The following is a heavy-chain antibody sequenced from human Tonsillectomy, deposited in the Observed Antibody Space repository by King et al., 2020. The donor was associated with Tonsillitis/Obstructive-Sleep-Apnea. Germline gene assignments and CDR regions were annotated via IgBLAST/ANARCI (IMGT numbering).Heavy chain of an antibody. CDR1: GYTFTNYY. D-gene: IGHD2-2*01. Sequence: QLVQSGAEVKKPGASVKVSCKASGYTFTNYYMHWVRQAPGQGLEWMGKISPSGGTTTYAQNFQGRVTMTRDTSTTTVYMDLSSLRSEDTAVYYCARDTPIVVPAATHDAFDIWGQGTMVTVSS. CDR2: ISPSGGTT. V-gene: IGHV1-46*01. J-gene: IGHJ3*02. CDR3: ARDTPIVVPAATHDAFDI.